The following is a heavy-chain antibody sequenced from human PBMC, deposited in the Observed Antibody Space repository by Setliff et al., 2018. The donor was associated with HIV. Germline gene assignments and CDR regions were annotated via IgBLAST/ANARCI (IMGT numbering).Heavy chain of an antibody. J-gene: IGHJ5*02. D-gene: IGHD2-21*02. CDR2: IYYSGST. CDR3: ARSVVVVTVEWFDP. CDR1: GGSISSYY. Sequence: SETLSLTCTVSGGSISSYYWSWIRQPPGKGLEWIGFIYYSGSTNYNPSLKSRATIAVDTSKNQFSLKLSSVTAADTAVYYCARSVVVVTVEWFDPWGQGALVTVSS. V-gene: IGHV4-59*08.